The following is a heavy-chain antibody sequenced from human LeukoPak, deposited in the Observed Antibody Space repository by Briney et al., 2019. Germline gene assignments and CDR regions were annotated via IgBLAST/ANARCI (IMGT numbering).Heavy chain of an antibody. CDR3: ARDIVVADNNWFDP. J-gene: IGHJ5*02. CDR2: IYNGGST. CDR1: GGSISSSSYY. Sequence: SETLSLTCTVSGGSISSSSYYWGWIRQPPGKGLEWIGSIYNGGSTKYSPSLNSRVTISVDTSKNQFSLKLTSVTAADTAVYYCARDIVVADNNWFDPWGQGILVTVSS. V-gene: IGHV4-39*07. D-gene: IGHD2-15*01.